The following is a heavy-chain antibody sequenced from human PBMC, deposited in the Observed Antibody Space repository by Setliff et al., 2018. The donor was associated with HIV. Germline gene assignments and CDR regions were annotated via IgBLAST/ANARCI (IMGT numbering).Heavy chain of an antibody. D-gene: IGHD3-16*01. J-gene: IGHJ1*01. V-gene: IGHV3-21*06. CDR2: ISSGGTYI. CDR3: ARHLDESLGYGFHY. Sequence: GGSLRLSCAASGFTFNAHSMNWVRQAPGKGLEWVSSISSGGTYIFYADSVRGRFTVSRDNAKNSLYLQMNSLRAEDTAVYYCARHLDESLGYGFHYWGHGALVTVSS. CDR1: GFTFNAHS.